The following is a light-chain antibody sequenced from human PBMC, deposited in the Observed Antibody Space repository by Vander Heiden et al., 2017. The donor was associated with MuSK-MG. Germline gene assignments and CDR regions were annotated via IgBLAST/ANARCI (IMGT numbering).Light chain of an antibody. CDR1: EGLRTY. Sequence: DIQVTQSPSSVSASVGDRVTITCRATEGLRTYLAWYQQKPGEAPKLLISAASTLHSGVPSRFSGSGFGTDFTLTITSLQPEDFATYYCQQARRVPLIFGQGTRLEIK. V-gene: IGKV1D-12*01. J-gene: IGKJ5*01. CDR2: AAS. CDR3: QQARRVPLI.